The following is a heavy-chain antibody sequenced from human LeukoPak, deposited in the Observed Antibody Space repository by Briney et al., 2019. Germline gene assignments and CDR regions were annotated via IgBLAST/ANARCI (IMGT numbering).Heavy chain of an antibody. CDR2: MNPNSGNT. CDR1: GYTFTSYD. V-gene: IGHV1-8*01. J-gene: IGHJ6*02. Sequence: ASVKVSCKASGYTFTSYDINWVRQATGQGLEWMGWMNPNSGNTGYAQKFQGRVTMTRNTSISTAYMELSSLRSEDTAVYYCARAFVGVTANYYGMDVWGQGTTVTVSS. CDR3: ARAFVGVTANYYGMDV. D-gene: IGHD2-21*02.